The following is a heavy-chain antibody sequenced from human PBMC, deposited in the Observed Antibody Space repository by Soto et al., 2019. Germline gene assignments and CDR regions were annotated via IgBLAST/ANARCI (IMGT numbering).Heavy chain of an antibody. CDR3: ARDPYDSSGHFDY. J-gene: IGHJ4*02. CDR2: IYHGGST. V-gene: IGHV4-4*02. CDR1: GGSISSTRW. Sequence: SETLSLTCAVSGGSISSTRWWSWVRQSPGKGLEWIGYIYHGGSTNYNPSLRSRVTISVDTSKNQLSLKLTSVTAADTAVYYCARDPYDSSGHFDYWGQGTLVTVSS. D-gene: IGHD3-22*01.